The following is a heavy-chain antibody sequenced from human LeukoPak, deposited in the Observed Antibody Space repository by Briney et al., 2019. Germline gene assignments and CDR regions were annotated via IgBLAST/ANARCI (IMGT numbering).Heavy chain of an antibody. CDR1: GFTFSSYA. Sequence: GGSLRLSCAASGFTFSSYAMHWVRQAPGKGLEWVAVISYDGSNKYYADSVKGRFTISRDNSKNTLYLQMNSLRAEDTAVYYCARGRDYFDCWGQGTLVTVSS. J-gene: IGHJ4*02. CDR2: ISYDGSNK. CDR3: ARGRDYFDC. V-gene: IGHV3-30-3*01.